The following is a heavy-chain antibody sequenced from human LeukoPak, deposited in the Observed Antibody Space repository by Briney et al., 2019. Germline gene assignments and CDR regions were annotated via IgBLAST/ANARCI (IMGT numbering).Heavy chain of an antibody. CDR3: AREAAPGAGSPYYFDY. CDR2: IIPIFGTA. V-gene: IGHV1-69*05. Sequence: SVKVSCKASGGTFSSYAISWVRQAPGQGLEWMGGIIPIFGTANYAQKFQGRVTITTDESTSTAYMELSSLRSDDTAVYYCAREAAPGAGSPYYFDYWGQGALVTVFS. CDR1: GGTFSSYA. D-gene: IGHD6-13*01. J-gene: IGHJ4*02.